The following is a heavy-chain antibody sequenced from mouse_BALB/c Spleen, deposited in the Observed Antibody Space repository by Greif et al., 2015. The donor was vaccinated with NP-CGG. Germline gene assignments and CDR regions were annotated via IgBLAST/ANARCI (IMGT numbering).Heavy chain of an antibody. Sequence: VQLQQSGPGLVAPSQSLSITCIVSGFSLTSYGLHWVRQPPGKGLEWLGVIWAGGSTNYKSALMSRLSIIKDNPKSQVFLKMNSLQTESTAMYYFASGRGSYYFDYWGQGTTLTVSS. V-gene: IGHV2-9*02. CDR3: ASGRGSYYFDY. CDR2: IWAGGST. J-gene: IGHJ2*01. CDR1: GFSLTSYG.